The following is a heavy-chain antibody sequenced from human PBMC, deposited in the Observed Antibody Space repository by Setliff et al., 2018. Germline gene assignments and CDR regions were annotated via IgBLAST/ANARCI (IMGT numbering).Heavy chain of an antibody. Sequence: SCTVSGGSISSSSYYWDWIRQPPGKGLEWIGFISYSGITTYNVSLKSRVSISVDTSKNQLSLTLSSVTAADTAVYYCVREGYSEYFQDWGRGTLVTVSS. J-gene: IGHJ1*01. CDR1: GGSISSSSYY. V-gene: IGHV4-61*05. CDR3: VREGYSEYFQD. CDR2: ISYSGIT. D-gene: IGHD1-1*01.